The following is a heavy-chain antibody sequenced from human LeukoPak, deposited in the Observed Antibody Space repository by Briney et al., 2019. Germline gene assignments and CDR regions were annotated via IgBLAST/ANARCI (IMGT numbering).Heavy chain of an antibody. Sequence: SETLSLTCAVYGGSFSGYYWSWIRQPPGKGLEWIGEINHSGSTNYNPSLKSRVTISVDTSKNQFSLKLSSETAADTAVFYCARHAGGIAAAGTRPFDYWGQGTLVTVSS. CDR2: INHSGST. V-gene: IGHV4-34*01. D-gene: IGHD6-13*01. J-gene: IGHJ4*02. CDR1: GGSFSGYY. CDR3: ARHAGGIAAAGTRPFDY.